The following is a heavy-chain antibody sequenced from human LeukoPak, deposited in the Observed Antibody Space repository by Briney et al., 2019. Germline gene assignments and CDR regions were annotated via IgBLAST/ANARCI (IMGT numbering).Heavy chain of an antibody. Sequence: GGSLRLSCAASGVAFDSHGMHWVRQAPGKGLEWVAVISYDGSNKYYADSVKGRFTISRDNSKNTLYLQMNSLRAEDTAVYYCAKDHIGAPDDYWGQGTLVTVSS. D-gene: IGHD2-21*01. CDR1: GVAFDSHG. J-gene: IGHJ4*02. CDR3: AKDHIGAPDDY. V-gene: IGHV3-30*18. CDR2: ISYDGSNK.